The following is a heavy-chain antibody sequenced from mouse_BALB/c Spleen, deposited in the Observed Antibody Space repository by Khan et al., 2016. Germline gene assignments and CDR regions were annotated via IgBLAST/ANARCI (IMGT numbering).Heavy chain of an antibody. CDR3: AGGAIAMDY. CDR2: IDPSNSET. V-gene: IGHV1S127*01. J-gene: IGHJ4*01. CDR1: GYTFTSYW. Sequence: QVRLQQSGPELVRPGASVKMSCKASGYTFTSYWMHWVKQRHGQSLEWIGMIDPSNSETRLNQKFKDKATLNVDKSSNAAYMQLSSLTSEDSEVXSGAGGAIAMDYWGQGTSVTVSS.